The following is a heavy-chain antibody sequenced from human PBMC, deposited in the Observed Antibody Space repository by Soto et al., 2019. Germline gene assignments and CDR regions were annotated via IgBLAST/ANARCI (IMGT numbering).Heavy chain of an antibody. CDR3: ARYCGGDCYYSYYYGMDV. CDR2: IYYSGST. CDR1: GGSISTGGYY. D-gene: IGHD2-21*02. V-gene: IGHV4-31*03. Sequence: QVQLQESGPGLVKPSQTLSLTCTVSGGSISTGGYYWSWIRQPPGKGLEWIGYIYYSGSTYYNPSLKRRVTVSVDTPKNQFSLELSSVNAADTAVYYCARYCGGDCYYSYYYGMDVGGHGTTVTVSS. J-gene: IGHJ6*02.